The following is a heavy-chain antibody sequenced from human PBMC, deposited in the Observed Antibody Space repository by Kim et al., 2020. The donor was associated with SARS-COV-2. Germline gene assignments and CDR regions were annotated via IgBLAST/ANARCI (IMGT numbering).Heavy chain of an antibody. CDR3: ARDSPGRTGRYYYYYGMDV. J-gene: IGHJ6*02. CDR2: IYTSGST. V-gene: IGHV4-61*02. Sequence: SETLSLTCTVSGGSISSGSYYWSWIRQPAGKGLEWIGRIYTSGSTNYNPSLKSRVTISVDTSKNQFSLKLSSVTAADTAVYYCARDSPGRTGRYYYYYGMDVWGQGTTVTVSS. CDR1: GGSISSGSYY. D-gene: IGHD3-10*01.